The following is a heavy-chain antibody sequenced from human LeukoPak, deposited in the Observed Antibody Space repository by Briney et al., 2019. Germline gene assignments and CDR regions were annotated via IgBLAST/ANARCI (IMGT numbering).Heavy chain of an antibody. Sequence: ASVKVSCTSSGYTFTASYIHWLRQAPGQGPESMGWINPDTGGRNYAEKFRDRVTMTSDTSSSTAYMELSSLRSDDTAIYYCARDVGGGWTNNYFEPGGQGTLVTVSS. D-gene: IGHD6-19*01. CDR1: GYTFTASY. CDR3: ARDVGGGWTNNYFEP. J-gene: IGHJ5*02. CDR2: INPDTGGR. V-gene: IGHV1-2*02.